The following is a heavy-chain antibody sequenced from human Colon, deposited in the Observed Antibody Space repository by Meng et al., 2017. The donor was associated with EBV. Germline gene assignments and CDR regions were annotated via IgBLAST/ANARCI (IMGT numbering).Heavy chain of an antibody. CDR3: ARSSPNEGITVSDPQPPFNWFDP. CDR1: GDTFSNYA. Sequence: QVQLVQSGPEVKKTGSAVKVPCKASGDTFSNYAISWVRQAPGHGLEWMGGIIPGFGTATNAQNFQDRVTITADESTSTVYMEVSSLRSEDTAVYYCARSSPNEGITVSDPQPPFNWFDPWGQGTLVTVSS. CDR2: IIPGFGTA. D-gene: IGHD6-19*01. J-gene: IGHJ5*02. V-gene: IGHV1-69*01.